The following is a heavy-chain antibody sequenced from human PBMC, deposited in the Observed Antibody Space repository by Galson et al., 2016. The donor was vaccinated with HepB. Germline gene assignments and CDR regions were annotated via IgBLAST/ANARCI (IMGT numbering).Heavy chain of an antibody. V-gene: IGHV3-53*01. CDR1: GFMVRNNY. CDR2: IYSDGRT. J-gene: IGHJ3*02. Sequence: SLRLSCAVSGFMVRNNYMSRVRQAPGKGLEWVSVIYSDGRTYYADSVKGRFTVSRDNAKNSLYLQMNSLRAEDTAVYYCARTLPRAGAFDIWGQGTMVTVSS. CDR3: ARTLPRAGAFDI.